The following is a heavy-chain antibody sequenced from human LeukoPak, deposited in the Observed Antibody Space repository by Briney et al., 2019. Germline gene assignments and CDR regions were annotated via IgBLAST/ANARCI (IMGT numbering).Heavy chain of an antibody. CDR1: GFTFSSYA. J-gene: IGHJ4*02. CDR3: AKSVGVGATGLRSATDY. CDR2: ISGSGGST. D-gene: IGHD1-26*01. Sequence: PGGSLRLSCAASGFTFSSYAMSWVRQAPGKGLEWVSAISGSGGSTYYADSVKGRFTISRDNSKNTLYLQMNSLRAEDTAVYYCAKSVGVGATGLRSATDYWGQGTLVTVSS. V-gene: IGHV3-23*01.